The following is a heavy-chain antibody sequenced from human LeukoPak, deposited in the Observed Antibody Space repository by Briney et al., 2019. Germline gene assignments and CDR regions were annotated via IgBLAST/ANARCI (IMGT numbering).Heavy chain of an antibody. CDR2: ITSSSSYT. CDR3: AREGIAAFLSYYYMDV. J-gene: IGHJ6*03. Sequence: GGSLRLSCAASGFTSTTYNMNWVRQAPGKRLEWVSSITSSSSYTFYADSVKGRFTISRDNVKNSLYLQMNSLRADDTAMYYCAREGIAAFLSYYYMDVWGKGTTVTVSS. CDR1: GFTSTTYN. V-gene: IGHV3-21*01. D-gene: IGHD6-13*01.